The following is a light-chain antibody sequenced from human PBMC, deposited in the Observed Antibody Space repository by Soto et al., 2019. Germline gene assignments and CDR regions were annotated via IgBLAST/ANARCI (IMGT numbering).Light chain of an antibody. V-gene: IGKV3-20*01. J-gene: IGKJ1*01. CDR1: QFLSSY. CDR2: DTS. Sequence: ELVLTQSPATLSLSPGERVTLSCRASQFLSSYLAWYQQKPGQPPRLLIYDTSNRAAGIPARFSGSGSGTDFTLTISRLEPEDFAVYYCQQYGSSPRWTFGQGTKVDIK. CDR3: QQYGSSPRWT.